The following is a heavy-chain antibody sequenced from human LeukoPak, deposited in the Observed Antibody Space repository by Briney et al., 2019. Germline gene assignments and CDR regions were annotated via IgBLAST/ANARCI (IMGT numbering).Heavy chain of an antibody. Sequence: GGPLKTSFQASGSRFTNYWIAWGRKMHGRGLEWMVIINPSHSDTRYSPSFQGQLPISADNSISTAYLQWSSLKASDSAMYYCARAWNFDYWGQGTLVTVSS. J-gene: IGHJ4*02. D-gene: IGHD1-1*01. CDR1: GSRFTNYW. CDR2: INPSHSDT. CDR3: ARAWNFDY. V-gene: IGHV5-51*01.